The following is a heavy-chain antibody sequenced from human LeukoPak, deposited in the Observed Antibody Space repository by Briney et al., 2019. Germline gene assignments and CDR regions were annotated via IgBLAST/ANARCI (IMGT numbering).Heavy chain of an antibody. Sequence: GGSLRLSCAASGFTFSSYSMNWVRQAPGKGLEWVSSISSSSSYIYYADSVKGRFTISRDNAKNSLYLQMDSPRAEDTAVYYCARDRSGWTPCDYWGQGTLVTVSS. CDR2: ISSSSSYI. V-gene: IGHV3-21*01. D-gene: IGHD6-19*01. CDR1: GFTFSSYS. J-gene: IGHJ4*02. CDR3: ARDRSGWTPCDY.